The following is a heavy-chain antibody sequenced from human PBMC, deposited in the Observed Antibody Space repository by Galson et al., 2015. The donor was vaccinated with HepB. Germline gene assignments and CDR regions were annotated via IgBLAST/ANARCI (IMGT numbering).Heavy chain of an antibody. CDR3: AVDDYGVYSGRGPDFYYYHMAV. Sequence: SVKVSCKASGDSFNTYAFSWVRQAPGQGLDWMGGIIPFFGTPKYAQKFQGRISITADESTSTAYMELSFLRSEDTAVYYCAVDDYGVYSGRGPDFYYYHMAVWGKGTTVSVSS. J-gene: IGHJ6*04. V-gene: IGHV1-69*13. D-gene: IGHD4-23*01. CDR2: IIPFFGTP. CDR1: GDSFNTYA.